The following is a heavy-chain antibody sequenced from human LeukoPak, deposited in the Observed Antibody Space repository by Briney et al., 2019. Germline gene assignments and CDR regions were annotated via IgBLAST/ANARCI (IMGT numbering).Heavy chain of an antibody. CDR1: GYTFTSYG. V-gene: IGHV1-18*01. D-gene: IGHD3-10*01. Sequence: GASVKVSCKASGYTFTSYGISWVRQAPGQGLGWMGWISAYNGNTNYAQKFQGRVTMTTDTSTSTAYMELRSLRSDDTAVYYCARVDGMRLWFGELNYYYYMDVWGKGTTVTISS. CDR2: ISAYNGNT. J-gene: IGHJ6*03. CDR3: ARVDGMRLWFGELNYYYYMDV.